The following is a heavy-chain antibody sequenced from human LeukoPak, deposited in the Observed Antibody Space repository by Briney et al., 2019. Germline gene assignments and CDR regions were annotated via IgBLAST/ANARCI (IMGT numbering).Heavy chain of an antibody. J-gene: IGHJ4*02. D-gene: IGHD1-26*01. CDR1: GGSISSSSYY. Sequence: SETLSLTCTVSGGSISSSSYYWGWIRQPPGKGLEWIGSIYYSGSTYYNPSLKSRVTISVDKSKNQFSLKLSSVTAADTAVYYCARRGATASQAVDYWGQGTLVTVSS. CDR3: ARRGATASQAVDY. V-gene: IGHV4-39*07. CDR2: IYYSGST.